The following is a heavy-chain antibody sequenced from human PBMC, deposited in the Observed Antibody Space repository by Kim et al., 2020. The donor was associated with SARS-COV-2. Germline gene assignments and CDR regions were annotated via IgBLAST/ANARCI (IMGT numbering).Heavy chain of an antibody. CDR3: ARGTTNYYYYYGMDV. J-gene: IGHJ6*02. V-gene: IGHV3-21*01. D-gene: IGHD4-17*01. Sequence: GGSLRLSCAASGFTFSSYSMNWVRQAPGKGLEWVSSISSSSSYIYYADSVKGRFTISRDNAKNSLYLQMNSLRAEDTAVYYCARGTTNYYYYYGMDVWGQGTTVTVSS. CDR1: GFTFSSYS. CDR2: ISSSSSYI.